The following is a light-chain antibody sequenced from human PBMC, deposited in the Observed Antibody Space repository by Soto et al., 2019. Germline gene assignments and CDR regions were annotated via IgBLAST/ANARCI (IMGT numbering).Light chain of an antibody. CDR3: SSYTSSSTRV. CDR1: SSDVGGYNY. CDR2: DVS. V-gene: IGLV2-14*01. J-gene: IGLJ2*01. Sequence: QSVLTQPASVSGSPGQSITISCTGTSSDVGGYNYVSWYQQHPGKAPKLMIYDVSNRPSGVSNSFSGSKSGNTASLTISGLQAEDEADYYCSSYTSSSTRVFGVGTKLPVL.